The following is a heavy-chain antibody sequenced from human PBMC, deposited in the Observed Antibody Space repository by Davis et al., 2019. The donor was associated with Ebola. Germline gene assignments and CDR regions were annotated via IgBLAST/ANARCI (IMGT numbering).Heavy chain of an antibody. CDR2: IWYDGSNK. CDR3: TTTYYYDSSGTLVADY. CDR1: GFTFSNYG. D-gene: IGHD3-22*01. J-gene: IGHJ4*02. V-gene: IGHV3-33*01. Sequence: GGSLRLSCAASGFTFSNYGMHWVRQAPGKGLEWVAVIWYDGSNKYYADSVKGRFTISRDNSKNTLYLQMNSLRAEDTAVYYCTTTYYYDSSGTLVADYWGQGTLVTVSS.